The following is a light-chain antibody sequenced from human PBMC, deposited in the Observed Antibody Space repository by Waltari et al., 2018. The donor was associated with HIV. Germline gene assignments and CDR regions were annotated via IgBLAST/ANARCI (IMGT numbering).Light chain of an antibody. J-gene: IGLJ1*01. CDR2: EVS. Sequence: QSAPTQPASVSGSPGQSITISCTGTSSDIGHYKYVSWYHKSPGKAPKLIIYEVSNRPSGVSNRFSGSKSGNTASLTISGLQAEDEADYYCSSYISTTTLFGTGTKVTVL. V-gene: IGLV2-14*01. CDR1: SSDIGHYKY. CDR3: SSYISTTTL.